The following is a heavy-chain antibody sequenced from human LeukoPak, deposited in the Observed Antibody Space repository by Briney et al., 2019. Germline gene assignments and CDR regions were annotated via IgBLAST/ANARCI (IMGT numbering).Heavy chain of an antibody. J-gene: IGHJ4*02. V-gene: IGHV3-73*01. D-gene: IGHD3-10*01. CDR1: GFTFSDSA. CDR3: ANRGDQHY. CDR2: IRSKANSYAT. Sequence: QSGGSLKLSCAPSGFTFSDSAMHWVRQASGKGLEWVGRIRSKANSYATAYAASVEGRFIISRDDSKNTVYLQMNSLKTDDTAVYYCANRGDQHYWGQGTLVTVSS.